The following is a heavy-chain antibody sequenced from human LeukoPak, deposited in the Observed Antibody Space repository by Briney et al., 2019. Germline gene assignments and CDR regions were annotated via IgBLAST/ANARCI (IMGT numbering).Heavy chain of an antibody. D-gene: IGHD2/OR15-2a*01. J-gene: IGHJ3*02. Sequence: GGSLRLSCAASGFTLSSHGMTWVRQASGKGLEWISTIRASGAYTFYADSVKGRFTISRDNSKNTLYLQMNSLRAEDTAVYYCASRSRPLYCTSTTCQTLNDAFDIWGQGTMVTVSS. CDR2: IRASGAYT. CDR1: GFTLSSHG. V-gene: IGHV3-23*01. CDR3: ASRSRPLYCTSTTCQTLNDAFDI.